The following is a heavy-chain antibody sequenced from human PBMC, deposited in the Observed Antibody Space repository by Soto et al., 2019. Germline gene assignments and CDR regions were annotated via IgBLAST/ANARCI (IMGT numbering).Heavy chain of an antibody. Sequence: VASVKVSCKTSGYTFTKYTIHWVRQAPGQRLEWMGWINAGNGNTEYSQKFQGRVTITRDTSASTAYMELSSLRSEDSGVYYCARDATLHFDFWKKWNWFDLWGQGTLVTSPQ. CDR1: GYTFTKYT. D-gene: IGHD3-3*01. CDR2: INAGNGNT. J-gene: IGHJ5*02. V-gene: IGHV1-3*01. CDR3: ARDATLHFDFWKKWNWFDL.